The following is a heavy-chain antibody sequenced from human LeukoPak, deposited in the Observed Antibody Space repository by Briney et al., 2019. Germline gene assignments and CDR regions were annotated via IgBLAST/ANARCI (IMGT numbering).Heavy chain of an antibody. Sequence: GGSLRLSCAASGFTFSSYWMHWVRQAPGKGLVWVSRINSDGSSITYADSVKGRFTISRDNARNTLYLQMNSLRVEDTAVYYCAREGRVSGYDFYCWGQGTLFTVSS. CDR1: GFTFSSYW. CDR2: INSDGSSI. V-gene: IGHV3-74*03. D-gene: IGHD5-12*01. J-gene: IGHJ4*02. CDR3: AREGRVSGYDFYC.